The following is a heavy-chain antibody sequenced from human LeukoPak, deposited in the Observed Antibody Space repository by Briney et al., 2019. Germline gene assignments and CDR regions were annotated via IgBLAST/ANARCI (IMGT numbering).Heavy chain of an antibody. D-gene: IGHD2-15*01. CDR1: GFTFCSYE. CDR2: ISSSGSTI. V-gene: IGHV3-48*03. CDR3: ASDAEYCSGGSCYRGNFDY. J-gene: IGHJ4*02. Sequence: GGSLRLSCAASGFTFCSYEMKWVRQAPGKGLVWVSYISSSGSTIYYAVSVKGRFTISRDNAKHSLYLQMNSLRAEDTAVYYCASDAEYCSGGSCYRGNFDYWGQGTLVTVSS.